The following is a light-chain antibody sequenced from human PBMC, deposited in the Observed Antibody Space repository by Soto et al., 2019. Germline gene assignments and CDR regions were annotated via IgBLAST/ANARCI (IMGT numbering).Light chain of an antibody. J-gene: IGKJ4*01. Sequence: EIVLTQSPATLSLSPGERATLSCRASQSVSSYLAWYQQKPGQAPRLLIYDASTRATGIPARFSGSGSGTDFTLTISGLEPEDFAGYYCQQRSNWPRLTFGGWTKVEIK. CDR3: QQRSNWPRLT. V-gene: IGKV3-11*01. CDR2: DAS. CDR1: QSVSSY.